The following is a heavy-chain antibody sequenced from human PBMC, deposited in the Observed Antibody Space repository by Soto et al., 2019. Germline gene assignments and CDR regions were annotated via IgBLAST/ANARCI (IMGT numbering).Heavy chain of an antibody. V-gene: IGHV1-69*01. CDR3: ARGGSGYVWFNEF. CDR1: GGLFSSYA. Sequence: QEQLVQSGAEVKKSGSSVKVSCKDTGGLFSSYAVSWLRQAPGQGLEWMGGIIPVFDTVYYAQKFQGRVTITADESTNTAYMELSSLRSEDTAMYYCARGGSGYVWFNEFWGQVTLITVSS. J-gene: IGHJ4*02. D-gene: IGHD3-22*01. CDR2: IIPVFDTV.